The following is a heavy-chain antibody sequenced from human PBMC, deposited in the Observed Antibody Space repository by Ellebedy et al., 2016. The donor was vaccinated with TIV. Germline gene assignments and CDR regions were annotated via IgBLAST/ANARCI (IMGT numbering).Heavy chain of an antibody. D-gene: IGHD4-23*01. CDR1: GGTFSSYA. Sequence: SVKVSCXASGGTFSSYAISWVRQAPGQGLEWMGGIIPIFGTANYAQKFQGRVTMTTDTSTSTAYMELRSLRSDDTAVYYCACLDYGGNSRYWGQGTLVTVSS. CDR3: ACLDYGGNSRY. CDR2: IIPIFGTA. V-gene: IGHV1-69*05. J-gene: IGHJ4*02.